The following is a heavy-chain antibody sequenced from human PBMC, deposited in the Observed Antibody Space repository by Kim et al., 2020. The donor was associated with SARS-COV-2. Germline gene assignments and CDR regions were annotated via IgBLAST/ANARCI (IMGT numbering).Heavy chain of an antibody. CDR2: IIPIFGTA. CDR3: ARVYSGSYYLSGYFDY. CDR1: GGTFSSYA. D-gene: IGHD1-26*01. Sequence: SVKVSCKASGGTFSSYAISWVRQAPGQGLEWMGGIIPIFGTANYAQKFQGRVTITADESTSTAYMELSSLRSEDTAVYYCARVYSGSYYLSGYFDYWGQGTLVTVSS. J-gene: IGHJ4*02. V-gene: IGHV1-69*13.